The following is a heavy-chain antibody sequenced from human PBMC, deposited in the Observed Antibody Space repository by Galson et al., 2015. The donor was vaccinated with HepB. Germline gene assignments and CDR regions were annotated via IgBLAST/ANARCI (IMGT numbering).Heavy chain of an antibody. CDR1: GFTFSKFG. V-gene: IGHV3-30*03. J-gene: IGHJ3*02. CDR2: ISSDGSKR. D-gene: IGHD2-15*01. CDR3: ARGGLLYALDI. Sequence: SLRLSCAASGFTFSKFGMHWVRQAPGKGLEWVTVISSDGSKRYYADSVRGRFTISRDNAKNTLYLQMNSLRVEDTAVYYCARGGLLYALDIWGQGTMVTVSS.